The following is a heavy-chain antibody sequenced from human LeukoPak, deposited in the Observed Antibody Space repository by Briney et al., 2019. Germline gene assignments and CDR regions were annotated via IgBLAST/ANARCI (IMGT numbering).Heavy chain of an antibody. V-gene: IGHV4-38-2*01. CDR3: ARHVLRNTAMAELFDY. CDR2: IYHSGST. Sequence: SETLSLTCAVSGYSISSGYYWGWIRQPPGKGLGWIGSIYHSGSTYYNPSLKSRVTISVDTSKNQFSLKLSSVTAADTAVYYCARHVLRNTAMAELFDYWGQGTLVTVSS. CDR1: GYSISSGYY. J-gene: IGHJ4*02. D-gene: IGHD5-18*01.